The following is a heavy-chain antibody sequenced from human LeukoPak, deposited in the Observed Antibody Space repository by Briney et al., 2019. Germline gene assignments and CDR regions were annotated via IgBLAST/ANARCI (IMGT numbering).Heavy chain of an antibody. Sequence: ASVKVSCKASGYTFTSYYMHWVRQAPGQGLEWMGIINPSGGSTSYAPKFQGRVTMTRDTSTSTVYMELSSLRSEDTAVYYCARARADYYYGMDVWGQGTTVTVSS. J-gene: IGHJ6*02. V-gene: IGHV1-46*01. CDR2: INPSGGST. CDR3: ARARADYYYGMDV. CDR1: GYTFTSYY.